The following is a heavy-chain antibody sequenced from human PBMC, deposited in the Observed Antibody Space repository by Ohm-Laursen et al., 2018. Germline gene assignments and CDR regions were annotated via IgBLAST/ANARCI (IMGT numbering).Heavy chain of an antibody. V-gene: IGHV3-21*04. J-gene: IGHJ5*02. D-gene: IGHD3-3*02. Sequence: GSLRLSCAASGFTFNTYSMNWVCQAPGKGLGWVSSRTSSRTYIYYADSIRARFTISRDNSKNTLYLQMNRLSPEDATLYYCMKGSYISSFEGVPWGQGTLVTVSS. CDR2: RTSSRTYI. CDR1: GFTFNTYS. CDR3: MKGSYISSFEGVP.